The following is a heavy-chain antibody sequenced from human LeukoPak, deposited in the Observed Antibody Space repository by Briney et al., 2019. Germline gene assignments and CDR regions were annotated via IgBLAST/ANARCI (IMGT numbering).Heavy chain of an antibody. D-gene: IGHD6-13*01. V-gene: IGHV4-59*01. CDR3: ARVQQQLLPFDY. CDR2: IYYSGST. Sequence: KPSETLSLTCCVSGGSISSNYWSWIRQPPRKGLEWIGNIYYSGSTNYNPSLKSRVTISVDTSKNQFSLKLSSVTAADTAVYYCARVQQQLLPFDYWGRGILVTVSS. CDR1: GGSISSNY. J-gene: IGHJ4*02.